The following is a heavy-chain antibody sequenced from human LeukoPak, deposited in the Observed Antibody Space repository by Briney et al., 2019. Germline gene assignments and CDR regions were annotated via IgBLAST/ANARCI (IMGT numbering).Heavy chain of an antibody. V-gene: IGHV4-4*07. J-gene: IGHJ4*02. CDR2: IYTSGGT. Sequence: SETLSLTCTVSGGSISSYYWSWIRQPAGKGLEWIGRIYTSGGTNYNPSLKSRVTMSIDTSKNQFSLKLSSVTAADTAVYYCARDYHDSSGYYYALWGQGTLVTVSS. CDR3: ARDYHDSSGYYYAL. CDR1: GGSISSYY. D-gene: IGHD3-22*01.